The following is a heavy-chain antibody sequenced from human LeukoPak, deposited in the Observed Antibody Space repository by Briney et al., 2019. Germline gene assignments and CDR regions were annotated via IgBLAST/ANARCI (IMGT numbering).Heavy chain of an antibody. Sequence: ESGPALVKPTQTLTPTCTFSGFSLSTSGMCVSWIRQPSGKALEWLALIDWDDDKYYSTSLKTRLTISKDASKNQVVLTMTNMDPVDTATYYCARIRGYSYGVDDAFDIWGQGTMVTVSS. D-gene: IGHD5-18*01. CDR1: GFSLSTSGMC. CDR2: IDWDDDK. V-gene: IGHV2-70*01. J-gene: IGHJ3*02. CDR3: ARIRGYSYGVDDAFDI.